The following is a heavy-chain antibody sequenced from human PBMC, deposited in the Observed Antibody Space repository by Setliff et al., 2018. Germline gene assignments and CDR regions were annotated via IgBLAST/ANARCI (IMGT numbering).Heavy chain of an antibody. V-gene: IGHV4-30-4*08. Sequence: SSETLSLTCTVSGGSISSGDYYWSWIRQPPGKGLEWIGYIYYSGSTYYNPSLKSRFTISRDNAKNSLFLQMNSLRVEDTAVYYCARDWGITRTNNWYFDLWGRGTLVTVS. CDR2: IYYSGST. J-gene: IGHJ2*01. CDR3: ARDWGITRTNNWYFDL. CDR1: GGSISSGDYY. D-gene: IGHD1-7*01.